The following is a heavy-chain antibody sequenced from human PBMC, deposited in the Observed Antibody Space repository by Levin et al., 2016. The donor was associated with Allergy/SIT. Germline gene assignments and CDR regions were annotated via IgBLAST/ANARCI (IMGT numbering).Heavy chain of an antibody. V-gene: IGHV4-39*01. Sequence: SETLSLTCTVSGGSIDNTYYYWGWIRQPPGKGLEWIGSIYHSGSAYYNPSLRSRFTISVDTSKNQFSLKVSTVTATDTAIYYCASLLLGYNSLREAASLDYWGQGTLVTVSS. CDR2: IYHSGSA. CDR1: GGSIDNTYYY. D-gene: IGHD5-24*01. CDR3: ASLLLGYNSLREAASLDY. J-gene: IGHJ4*02.